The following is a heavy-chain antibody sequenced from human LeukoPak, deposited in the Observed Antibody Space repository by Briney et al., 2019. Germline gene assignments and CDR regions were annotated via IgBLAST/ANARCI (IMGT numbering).Heavy chain of an antibody. CDR3: ARGGIQVSGIDEIDY. J-gene: IGHJ4*02. D-gene: IGHD6-19*01. CDR2: IGISDDT. CDR1: GFTLRSDD. Sequence: GGSLRLSCAASGFTLRSDDMHWVRQVTGKGLEWVSAIGISDDTYYQGSVKGRFTISRENAKNSLYLQMNSLTAGDTAVYYCARGGIQVSGIDEIDYWGQGTLVTVSS. V-gene: IGHV3-13*01.